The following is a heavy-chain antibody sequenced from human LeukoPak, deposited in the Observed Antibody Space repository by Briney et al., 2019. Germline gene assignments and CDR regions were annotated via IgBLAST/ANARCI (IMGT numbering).Heavy chain of an antibody. Sequence: GGSLRLSCAASGFTFSSYWMHWVRQAPGKGLVWVSRINSDGSSTSYADSVKGRFTISRDNSKNTLYLQMNSLRAEDTAVYYCARPIQYYGSGSYVPYYYYYYMDVWGKGTTVTISS. V-gene: IGHV3-74*01. J-gene: IGHJ6*03. D-gene: IGHD3-10*01. CDR2: INSDGSST. CDR1: GFTFSSYW. CDR3: ARPIQYYGSGSYVPYYYYYYMDV.